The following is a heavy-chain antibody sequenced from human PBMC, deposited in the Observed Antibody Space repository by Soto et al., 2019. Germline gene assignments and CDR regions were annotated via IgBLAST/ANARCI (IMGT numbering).Heavy chain of an antibody. CDR3: AKDLGSSWTLDY. CDR1: GFTFNDNY. D-gene: IGHD6-13*01. Sequence: QVPLVESGGGLVKPGGSLRLSCAASGFTFNDNYMSWIRQAPGKGLEYISYISSGSSAIYYADSVKGRFTISRDNAKNSLFLQMNSLRAEDTAVYYCAKDLGSSWTLDYWGQGTLVTVTS. CDR2: ISSGSSAI. V-gene: IGHV3-11*01. J-gene: IGHJ4*02.